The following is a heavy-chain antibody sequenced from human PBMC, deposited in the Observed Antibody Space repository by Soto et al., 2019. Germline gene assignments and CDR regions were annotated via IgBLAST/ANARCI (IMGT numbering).Heavy chain of an antibody. J-gene: IGHJ5*02. CDR2: IFSSGSA. D-gene: IGHD2-21*01. Sequence: PSETLSLTCTVSGGSISSYYWSWIRQPPGKGLEWIGYIFSSGSAHYSPSLKSRVTMSVDTSKNQFSLKLTSVTAADTAVYYCARPYPNMDWFDPWGQGTLVTVSS. CDR1: GGSISSYY. CDR3: ARPYPNMDWFDP. V-gene: IGHV4-59*01.